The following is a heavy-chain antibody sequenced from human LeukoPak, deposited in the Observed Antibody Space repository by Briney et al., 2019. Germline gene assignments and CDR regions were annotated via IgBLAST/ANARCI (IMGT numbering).Heavy chain of an antibody. V-gene: IGHV4-39*01. J-gene: IGHJ4*02. CDR3: ARLGYCSSTSCYGDFDY. Sequence: SETLSLTCTVSGGSISSSSYYWGWIRQPPGKGLEWIGSIYYSGSTYYNPSPKSRVTISVDTSKNQFSLKLSSVTAADTAVYYCARLGYCSSTSCYGDFDYWGQGTLVTVSS. CDR2: IYYSGST. CDR1: GGSISSSSYY. D-gene: IGHD2-2*01.